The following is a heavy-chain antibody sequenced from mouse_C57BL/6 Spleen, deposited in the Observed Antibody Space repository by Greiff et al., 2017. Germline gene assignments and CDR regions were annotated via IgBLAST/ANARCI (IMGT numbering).Heavy chain of an antibody. J-gene: IGHJ2*01. D-gene: IGHD3-3*01. V-gene: IGHV1-82*01. CDR2: IYPGDGDT. CDR1: GYAFSSSW. Sequence: VQLQQSGPELVKPGASVKISCKASGYAFSSSWMNWVKQRPGKGLEWIGRIYPGDGDTDYNGKFKGKATRTADKSSSTAYMQLSSLTSEDSAVYFCARYTRGFDYWGQGTTLTVSS. CDR3: ARYTRGFDY.